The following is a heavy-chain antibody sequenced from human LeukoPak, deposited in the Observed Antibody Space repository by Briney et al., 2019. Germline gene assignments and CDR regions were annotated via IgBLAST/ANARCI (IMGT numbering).Heavy chain of an antibody. Sequence: GSLRLSCAASGLTFSSYSMNWVRQAPGKGLEWIGSIYYSGSTYYNPSLKSRVTISVDTSKNQFSLKLSSVTAADTAVYYCARSRGYSSSYRIYYFDYWGQGTLVTVSS. D-gene: IGHD6-6*01. CDR2: IYYSGST. V-gene: IGHV4-59*05. CDR3: ARSRGYSSSYRIYYFDY. J-gene: IGHJ4*02. CDR1: GLTFSSYSMN.